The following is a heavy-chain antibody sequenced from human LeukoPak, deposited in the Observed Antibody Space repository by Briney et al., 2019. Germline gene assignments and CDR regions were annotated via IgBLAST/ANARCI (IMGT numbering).Heavy chain of an antibody. D-gene: IGHD2-21*01. CDR1: GFTFTSYG. CDR3: ARAYYYYMDV. Sequence: GGSLRLSCAASGFTFTSYGMYWVRQAPGKGLDWVAFIWYDGSDKYYADSVKGRFTISRDNSKNTLYLQMNSLRAEDTAVYYCARAYYYYMDVWGKGTTVTVFS. CDR2: IWYDGSDK. J-gene: IGHJ6*03. V-gene: IGHV3-30*02.